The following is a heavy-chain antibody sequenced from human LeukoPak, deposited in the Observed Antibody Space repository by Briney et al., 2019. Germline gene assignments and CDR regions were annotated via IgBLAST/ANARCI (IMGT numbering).Heavy chain of an antibody. D-gene: IGHD3-16*01. CDR2: IYTSGSA. J-gene: IGHJ3*02. CDR3: ARAVGGGDAFDI. Sequence: SETLSLTCTVSGGSISSGSYYWSWIRQPAGKGLEWIGRIYTSGSANYNPFLKSRVTISVDTSKNQFTLKLSSVTAADTAVYYCARAVGGGDAFDIWGQGTMVTVSS. V-gene: IGHV4-61*02. CDR1: GGSISSGSYY.